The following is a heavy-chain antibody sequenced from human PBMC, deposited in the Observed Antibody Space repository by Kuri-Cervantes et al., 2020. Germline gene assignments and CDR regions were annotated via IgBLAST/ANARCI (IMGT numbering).Heavy chain of an antibody. J-gene: IGHJ4*02. D-gene: IGHD1-26*01. Sequence: GGSLRLSCAASGFTFSDYYMSWIRQAPGKGLEWVSYISSSGSTIYYADSVRGRFTISRDNSQSTLYLQMNSLRAEDTAVYYCAKSSRSYNWGFFDFWGQGTLVTVSS. CDR2: ISSSGSTI. CDR1: GFTFSDYY. CDR3: AKSSRSYNWGFFDF. V-gene: IGHV3-11*01.